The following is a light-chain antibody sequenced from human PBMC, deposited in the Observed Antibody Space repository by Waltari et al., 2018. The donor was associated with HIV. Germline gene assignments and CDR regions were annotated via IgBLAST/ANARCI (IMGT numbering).Light chain of an antibody. CDR3: NSYAGSPYV. CDR2: EVH. J-gene: IGLJ1*01. V-gene: IGLV2-11*01. Sequence: QSALTQPRSVSGSPGQSVTISCTGTSSDVGAYDYVSGYQQHPAKTPKLFIYEVHKRPSGGPGRCSGSKSGTTASLTISGLQPEDEAGYYCNSYAGSPYVFGSGTEVTVL. CDR1: SSDVGAYDY.